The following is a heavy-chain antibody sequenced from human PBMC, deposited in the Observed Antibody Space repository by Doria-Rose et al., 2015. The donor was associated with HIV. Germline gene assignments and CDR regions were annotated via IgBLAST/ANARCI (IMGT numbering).Heavy chain of an antibody. CDR3: AKDLYSSSWTNDAFDI. V-gene: IGHV3-33*06. D-gene: IGHD6-13*01. CDR2: IWYDGSNR. CDR1: GFTFSSYG. J-gene: IGHJ3*02. Sequence: VQPGRSLRVSCAASGFTFSSYGMHWVRQAPGKGLEWVAVIWYDGSNRYYADSVKGRFTISRDNSKNTLYLQMNRLRAEDTAVYYCAKDLYSSSWTNDAFDIWGQGTMVTVSS.